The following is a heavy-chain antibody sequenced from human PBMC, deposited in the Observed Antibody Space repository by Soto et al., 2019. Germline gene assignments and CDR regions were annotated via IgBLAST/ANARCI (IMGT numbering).Heavy chain of an antibody. J-gene: IGHJ3*02. Sequence: PSETLSLTCTVSVGSISSGGYYWSWIRQHPGKGLEWIGYIYYSGSTYYNPSLKSRVTISVDTSKNQFSLKLSSVTAADTAVYYCARESLTMVRRLDIWGQGTMVTVSS. CDR1: VGSISSGGYY. CDR3: ARESLTMVRRLDI. V-gene: IGHV4-31*03. D-gene: IGHD3-10*01. CDR2: IYYSGST.